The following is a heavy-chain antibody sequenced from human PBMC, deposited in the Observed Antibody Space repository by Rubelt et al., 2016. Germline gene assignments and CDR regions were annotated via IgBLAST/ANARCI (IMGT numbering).Heavy chain of an antibody. CDR1: ESTDH. CDR3: ARGPPFDS. D-gene: IGHD6-25*01. CDR2: TFSDGST. Sequence: EVQLVESGGGLVQPGGSLRLSCTGFESTDHMSRVRQAPGEGPQCVSVTFSDGSTRYADSVKGRFTVSRDKSKNMVFLQMTSLTGEDTAVYYCARGPPFDSWGPGAVVAVSS. J-gene: IGHJ4*02. V-gene: IGHV3-66*01.